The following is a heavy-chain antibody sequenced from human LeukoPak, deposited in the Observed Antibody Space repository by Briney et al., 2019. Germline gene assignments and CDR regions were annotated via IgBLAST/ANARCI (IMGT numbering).Heavy chain of an antibody. CDR1: GGTFSSYA. CDR2: IIPILGIA. J-gene: IGHJ4*02. D-gene: IGHD4-23*01. CDR3: ARGDDYGGNYYFDY. Sequence: GASVKVSCKASGGTFSSYAISWVRQAPGQGLEWMGRIIPILGIANYAQKFQGRVTITADKSTSTAYMELSSLRSEDTAVYYCARGDDYGGNYYFDYWGQGTLVTVSS. V-gene: IGHV1-69*04.